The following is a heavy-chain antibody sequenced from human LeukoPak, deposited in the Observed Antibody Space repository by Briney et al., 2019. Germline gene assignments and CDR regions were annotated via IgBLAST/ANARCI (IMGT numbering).Heavy chain of an antibody. J-gene: IGHJ4*02. V-gene: IGHV3-74*01. Sequence: PGGSLRLSCAASGFTFSRYWMHWVRQAPGKGLVWVSRINPDGSTTSYADSVKGRFTISRDNSKNTLYLQMNSLRAEDTAVYYCAKALGLLSEYWGQGTLVTVSS. CDR3: AKALGLLSEY. CDR1: GFTFSRYW. D-gene: IGHD2-2*01. CDR2: INPDGSTT.